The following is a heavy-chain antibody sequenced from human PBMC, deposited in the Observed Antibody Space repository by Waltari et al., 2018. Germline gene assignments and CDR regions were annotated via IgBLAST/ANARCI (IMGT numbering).Heavy chain of an antibody. CDR2: ISHSGSP. Sequence: QVQLQQWGAGLLKPSETLSLTCAVYGGPFNGYYWTWIRQPPGKGLEWIGEISHSGSPNYNPSLKSRVTMSIDPSKNQFSLKLSSVTAADTAGYYCARETLGDSSWGQGTLVTVSS. D-gene: IGHD1-26*01. CDR1: GGPFNGYY. CDR3: ARETLGDSS. V-gene: IGHV4-34*01. J-gene: IGHJ5*02.